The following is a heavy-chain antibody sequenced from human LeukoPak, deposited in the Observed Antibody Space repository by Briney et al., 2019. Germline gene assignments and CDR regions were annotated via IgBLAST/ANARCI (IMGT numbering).Heavy chain of an antibody. CDR2: ISWNSGSI. Sequence: GGSLRLSCAASGFTFDDYAMHWVRQAPGKGLEWVSGISWNSGSIGYADSVKGRFTISRDNAKNSLYLQMNSLRAEDTALYYCAREEGDGYSYYFDYWGQGTLVTVSS. J-gene: IGHJ4*02. D-gene: IGHD5-24*01. CDR1: GFTFDDYA. V-gene: IGHV3-9*01. CDR3: AREEGDGYSYYFDY.